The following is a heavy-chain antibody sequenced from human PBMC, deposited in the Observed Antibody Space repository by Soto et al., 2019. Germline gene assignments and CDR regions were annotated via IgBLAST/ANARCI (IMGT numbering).Heavy chain of an antibody. D-gene: IGHD4-17*01. CDR2: ISGSGGST. Sequence: GGSLRLSCAASGFTFSSYAMSWVRQAPGKGLEWVSAISGSGGSTYYADSVKGRFTISRDNSKNTLYLQMNSLRAEDTAVYYCAKSWRGTTVTTVSDYWGQGTLVTVSS. V-gene: IGHV3-23*01. CDR3: AKSWRGTTVTTVSDY. CDR1: GFTFSSYA. J-gene: IGHJ4*02.